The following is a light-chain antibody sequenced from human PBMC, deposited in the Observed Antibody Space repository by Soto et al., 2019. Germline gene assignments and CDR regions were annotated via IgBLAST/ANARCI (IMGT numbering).Light chain of an antibody. CDR2: KAS. CDR1: QSISSW. V-gene: IGKV1-5*03. Sequence: DIQMTQSPSTLSASVGDRVTITCRASQSISSWLAWYQQKPGKAPKLMIYKASSLESGVPSRFSGSGSGTEFTLTISSLPPDDFATYYCQQYNSDTPTFGQGTKVAIK. J-gene: IGKJ1*01. CDR3: QQYNSDTPT.